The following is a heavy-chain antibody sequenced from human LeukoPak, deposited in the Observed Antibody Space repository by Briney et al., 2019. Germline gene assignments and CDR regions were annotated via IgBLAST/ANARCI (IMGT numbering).Heavy chain of an antibody. D-gene: IGHD2-15*01. V-gene: IGHV1-2*06. CDR3: ARGYCSGGSCYSVENWFDP. CDR2: INPNSGGT. J-gene: IGHJ5*02. Sequence: ASVKVSCKAAGYTFTGYYMFWVRQAPGQGLEWMGRINPNSGGTNYAQKFQGRVTMTRDTSISTAYMELSRLRSDDAAVYYCARGYCSGGSCYSVENWFDPWGQGTLVTVSS. CDR1: GYTFTGYY.